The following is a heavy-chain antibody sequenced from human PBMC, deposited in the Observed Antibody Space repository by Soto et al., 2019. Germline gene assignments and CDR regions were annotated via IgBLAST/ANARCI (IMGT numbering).Heavy chain of an antibody. J-gene: IGHJ5*02. CDR2: INPNSGGT. V-gene: IGHV1-2*04. Sequence: ASVKVSCKASGYTFTGYYMHWVRQAPGQGLEWMGWINPNSGGTNYAQKFQGWVTISVDTSKNQFSLKLSSVTAADTAVYYCARGRRGYSSFWFDPWGQGTLVTVSS. D-gene: IGHD6-13*01. CDR3: ARGRRGYSSFWFDP. CDR1: GYTFTGYY.